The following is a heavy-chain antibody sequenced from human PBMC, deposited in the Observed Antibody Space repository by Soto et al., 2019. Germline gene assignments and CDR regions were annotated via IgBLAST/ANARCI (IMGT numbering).Heavy chain of an antibody. CDR1: GGSISVYY. V-gene: IGHV4-59*01. Sequence: ETLSLTCSLSGGSISVYYWSWIRQPPGQALEWIGYIYDSGSPYYNPSLRRRVIISADTSKNQNSLKLTSATPAGTAVYYCARGVGSSPPRYWGRGTLVTVSS. D-gene: IGHD1-26*01. CDR2: IYDSGSP. J-gene: IGHJ4*02. CDR3: ARGVGSSPPRY.